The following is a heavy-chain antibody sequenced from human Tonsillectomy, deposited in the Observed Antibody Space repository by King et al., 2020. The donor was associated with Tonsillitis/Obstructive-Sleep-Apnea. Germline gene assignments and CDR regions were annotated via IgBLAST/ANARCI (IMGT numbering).Heavy chain of an antibody. J-gene: IGHJ1*01. CDR3: ANSPISLRFLEWSPYFQH. V-gene: IGHV2-5*01. CDR1: GFSLNTSGVG. CDR2: IFWNDDK. Sequence: TLKESGPTLVKPTQTLTLTCTFSGFSLNTSGVGVGWIRQPPGKALEWLAVIFWNDDKRYSPSLKSRLTVTKDTSKNQVVLTMTNMDPVDTATYYCANSPISLRFLEWSPYFQHWGQGTLVTVSS. D-gene: IGHD3-3*01.